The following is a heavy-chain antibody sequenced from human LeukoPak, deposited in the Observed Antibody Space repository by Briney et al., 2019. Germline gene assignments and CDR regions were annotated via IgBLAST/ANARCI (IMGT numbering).Heavy chain of an antibody. D-gene: IGHD4-23*01. CDR1: GVSISRYY. Sequence: SETLSLTCTVSGVSISRYYWSWIRQPAGKGLQWIGRIQTSGSTNYNPSLESRIIISVDTSKNQFSLKLTSVTAADTAVYYCAGDHQDCGANSALWYWGQGTLVIVSS. J-gene: IGHJ4*02. V-gene: IGHV4-4*07. CDR3: AGDHQDCGANSALWY. CDR2: IQTSGST.